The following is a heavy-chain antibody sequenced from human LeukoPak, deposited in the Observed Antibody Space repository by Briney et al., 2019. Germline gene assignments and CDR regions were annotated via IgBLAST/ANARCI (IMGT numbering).Heavy chain of an antibody. CDR3: ARDHIRLRSNDY. V-gene: IGHV1-18*01. J-gene: IGHJ4*02. D-gene: IGHD4-17*01. Sequence: ASVKVSCKASGYTFTSYGISWARQAPGQGLEWMGWISAYNGNTNYAQKLQGRVTMTTDTSTSTAYMELRSLRSDDTAVYYCARDHIRLRSNDYWGQGTLVTVSS. CDR1: GYTFTSYG. CDR2: ISAYNGNT.